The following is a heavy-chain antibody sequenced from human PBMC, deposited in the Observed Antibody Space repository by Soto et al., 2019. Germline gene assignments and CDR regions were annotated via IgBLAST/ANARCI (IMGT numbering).Heavy chain of an antibody. D-gene: IGHD5-12*01. V-gene: IGHV1-69*12. J-gene: IGHJ2*01. Sequence: QVQLVQSGAEVKKPGSSVKVSCKASGGTFSSYAISWVRQAPGQGLEWMGGIIPIFGTANYAQKFQGRVTITADESTSTAYMELSSLRSEDTAVYYCARRAYSGYDPRGYFDLWGRGTLVTVSS. CDR1: GGTFSSYA. CDR3: ARRAYSGYDPRGYFDL. CDR2: IIPIFGTA.